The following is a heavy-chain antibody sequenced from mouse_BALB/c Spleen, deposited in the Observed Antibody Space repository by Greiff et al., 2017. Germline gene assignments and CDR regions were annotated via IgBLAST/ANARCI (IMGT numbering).Heavy chain of an antibody. V-gene: IGHV14-3*02. CDR2: IDPANGNT. CDR3: ARDSSSRAMDY. J-gene: IGHJ4*01. D-gene: IGHD1-1*01. CDR1: GFNIKDTY. Sequence: VQLKQSGAELVKPGASVKLSCTASGFNIKDTYMHWVKQRPEQGLEWIGRIDPANGNTKYDPKFQGKATITADTSSNTAYLQLSSLTSEDTAVYYCARDSSSRAMDYWGQGTSVTVSS.